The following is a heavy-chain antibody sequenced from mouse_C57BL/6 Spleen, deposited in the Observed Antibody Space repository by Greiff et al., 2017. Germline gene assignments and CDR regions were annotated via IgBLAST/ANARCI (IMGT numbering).Heavy chain of an antibody. J-gene: IGHJ3*01. CDR3: ASYYYGPWFAY. Sequence: VQLQQSGPELVKPGASVEMSCKASGYTFTDYNMHWVKQSHGKSLEWIGYINPNNGGTSYNQKFKGKATLTVNKSSSTAYMELRSLTSEDSAVYYCASYYYGPWFAYWGQGTLVTVSA. CDR1: GYTFTDYN. CDR2: INPNNGGT. D-gene: IGHD1-1*01. V-gene: IGHV1-22*01.